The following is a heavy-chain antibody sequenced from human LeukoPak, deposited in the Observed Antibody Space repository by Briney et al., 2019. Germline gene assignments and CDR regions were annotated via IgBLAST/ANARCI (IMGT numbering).Heavy chain of an antibody. Sequence: GGSLRLSCVASGFRFSSYWMSWVRQAPGKGLEWVANIKEDGSEKYYVDSLKGRFTISRDNAKNSLYLQMNSLRAEDTAVYYCAKAPFYYYYMDVWGKGTTVTVSS. CDR3: AKAPFYYYYMDV. J-gene: IGHJ6*03. CDR1: GFRFSSYW. CDR2: IKEDGSEK. V-gene: IGHV3-7*03.